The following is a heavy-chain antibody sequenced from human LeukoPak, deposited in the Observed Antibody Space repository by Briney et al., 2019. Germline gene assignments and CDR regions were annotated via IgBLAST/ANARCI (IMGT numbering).Heavy chain of an antibody. CDR3: ARHFGGSYYDDY. CDR2: IDHDDYYS. CDR1: GYSFASYW. V-gene: IGHV5-10-1*01. J-gene: IGHJ4*02. Sequence: RGEPLRISCKGSGYSFASYWISWVRQMPGKGLEWMGRIDHDDYYSNYSPSFQGHVTISADKSISTAYLQWSSLKASDTAMYYCARHFGGSYYDDYWGQGTLVTVSS. D-gene: IGHD1-26*01.